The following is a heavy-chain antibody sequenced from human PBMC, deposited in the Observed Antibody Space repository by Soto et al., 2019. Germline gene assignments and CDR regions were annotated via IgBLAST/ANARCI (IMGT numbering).Heavy chain of an antibody. D-gene: IGHD6-6*01. J-gene: IGHJ6*04. CDR2: IIPMFGTT. Sequence: SSVKVSCKASGGTFSTYAIAWVRQAPGQGLEWMGGIIPMFGTTNYAQKFQGRVTITADESTSTAYMELGSLRSEDMAVYYCARVVYGGHGSYCMDVRGTGLAVTVS. CDR1: GGTFSTYA. V-gene: IGHV1-69*13. CDR3: ARVVYGGHGSYCMDV.